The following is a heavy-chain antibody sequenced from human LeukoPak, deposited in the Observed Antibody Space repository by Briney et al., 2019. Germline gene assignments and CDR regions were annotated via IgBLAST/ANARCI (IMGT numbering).Heavy chain of an antibody. D-gene: IGHD3-16*01. Sequence: NASETLSLTCTVSGVSISLYYWSWLRQPPGKGREGIGYMYYSGSTNYNPSLKSRVTISVDTSKNRLSLTLSSVTAADTAVYSCARGWGYFDSWGQGTLVSVSS. CDR1: GVSISLYY. CDR3: ARGWGYFDS. J-gene: IGHJ4*02. V-gene: IGHV4-59*01. CDR2: MYYSGST.